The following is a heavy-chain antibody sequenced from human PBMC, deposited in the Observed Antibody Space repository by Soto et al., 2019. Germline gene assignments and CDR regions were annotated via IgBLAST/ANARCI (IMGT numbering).Heavy chain of an antibody. J-gene: IGHJ5*02. CDR3: ARTSVSNYNWFDP. CDR2: ISVDNGNT. Sequence: QGQLVQSGAEVKKPGASVKVSCKASGYTFTDYDITWVRQAPGQGLEWMGWISVDNGNTKYVESLQGRVTMTTDTSSSTACLEVRSLRSDDTAVYYWARTSVSNYNWFDPWGQGTLVAVSS. V-gene: IGHV1-18*01. D-gene: IGHD4-4*01. CDR1: GYTFTDYD.